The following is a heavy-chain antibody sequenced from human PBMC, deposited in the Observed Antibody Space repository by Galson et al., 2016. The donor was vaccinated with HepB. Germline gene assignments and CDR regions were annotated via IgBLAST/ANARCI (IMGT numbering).Heavy chain of an antibody. Sequence: SETLSLTCAVSGATISNDYWWSWVRQPPEKGFEWLGEIYQTGTANYNPSFTRRATISVDTSKNEISLRLDSVTAADTAVYYCARGTLGTTATMSFDYWGQGTPVSVSS. CDR1: GATISNDYW. J-gene: IGHJ4*02. CDR2: IYQTGTA. V-gene: IGHV4-4*02. D-gene: IGHD1-26*01. CDR3: ARGTLGTTATMSFDY.